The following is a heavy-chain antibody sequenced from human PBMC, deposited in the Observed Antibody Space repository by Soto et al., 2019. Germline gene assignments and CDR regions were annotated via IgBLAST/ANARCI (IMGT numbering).Heavy chain of an antibody. J-gene: IGHJ4*02. Sequence: DVQLVESGGGLVKPGGSLRLSCGASGFTFSSYSLNWVRQAPGKGLEWVSSISGGSSYINYADSVKGRFTISRDNAKNSLFLQLHSLRAEVTAVYYCARVRIAVAGTYFDFWGQGTLVTVSS. CDR1: GFTFSSYS. D-gene: IGHD6-19*01. V-gene: IGHV3-21*01. CDR3: ARVRIAVAGTYFDF. CDR2: ISGGSSYI.